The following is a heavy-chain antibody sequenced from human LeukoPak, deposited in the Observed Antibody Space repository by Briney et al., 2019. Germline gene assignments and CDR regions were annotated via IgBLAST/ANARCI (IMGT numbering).Heavy chain of an antibody. Sequence: GGSLRLSCTSSGFTVSSTYISWVRQAPGKGLEWVSVIYSGGSTYYADSVKGRFTISRDNSKNTLYLQMNSLRAEDTAMYYCARVDYGDYGFDYWGQGTLVTVSS. CDR1: GFTVSSTY. V-gene: IGHV3-66*01. D-gene: IGHD4-17*01. CDR2: IYSGGST. CDR3: ARVDYGDYGFDY. J-gene: IGHJ4*02.